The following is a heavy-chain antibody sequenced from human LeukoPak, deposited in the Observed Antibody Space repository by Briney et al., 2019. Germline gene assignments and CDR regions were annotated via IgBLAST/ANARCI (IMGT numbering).Heavy chain of an antibody. V-gene: IGHV4-4*07. CDR1: GGSISSYY. D-gene: IGHD4-17*01. Sequence: SETLSLTCTVSGGSISSYYWSWIRQPAGKGLEWIGRIYSSGRTYYNPSLKTRVTVSLDTSKSQFSLNLISVTAADTAVYYCARSPQGTATTANWLDPWGQGTLVTVSS. CDR3: ARSPQGTATTANWLDP. J-gene: IGHJ5*02. CDR2: IYSSGRT.